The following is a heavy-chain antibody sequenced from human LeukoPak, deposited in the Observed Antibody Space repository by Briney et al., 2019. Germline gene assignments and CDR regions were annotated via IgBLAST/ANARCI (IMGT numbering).Heavy chain of an antibody. CDR1: GYTFTSYY. CDR3: ARDMDTAMPSNWFDP. CDR2: INPSGGST. D-gene: IGHD5-18*01. J-gene: IGHJ5*02. Sequence: GASVEVSCKASGYTFTSYYMHWVRQAPGQGLEWMGIINPSGGSTSYAQKFQGRVTMTRDTSTSTVYMELSSLRSEDTAVYYCARDMDTAMPSNWFDPWGQGTLVTVSS. V-gene: IGHV1-46*01.